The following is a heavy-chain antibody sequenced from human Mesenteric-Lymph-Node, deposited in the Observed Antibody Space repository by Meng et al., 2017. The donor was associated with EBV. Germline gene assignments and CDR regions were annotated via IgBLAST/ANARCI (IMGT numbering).Heavy chain of an antibody. V-gene: IGHV3-30-3*01. CDR3: VRERTGYYAEY. CDR2: ISYDGSNA. Sequence: VHLVESGGGVVQPGRSLRLSCAVSGFRFSEYAMHWVRQAPGKGLEWVAFISYDGSNANYADSVKGRFTISRDSSKNTLYLQMNSLRAEDTAVYYCVRERTGYYAEYWGQGTLVTVSS. J-gene: IGHJ4*02. CDR1: GFRFSEYA. D-gene: IGHD3/OR15-3a*01.